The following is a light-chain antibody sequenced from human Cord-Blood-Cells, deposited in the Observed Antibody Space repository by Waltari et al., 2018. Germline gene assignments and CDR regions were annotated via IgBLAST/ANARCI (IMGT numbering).Light chain of an antibody. CDR3: SSYTSSSTPRYV. J-gene: IGLJ1*01. CDR1: SSDVGGYNY. CDR2: DVS. V-gene: IGLV2-14*01. Sequence: QSALTQPASVSGSPGQSITISCTGTSSDVGGYNYVSWYQQHPGKAPKLMIYDVSNRPSGVSNLFSGSKSGNTASLTISGLQAEDEADYYCSSYTSSSTPRYVFGTGTKVTVL.